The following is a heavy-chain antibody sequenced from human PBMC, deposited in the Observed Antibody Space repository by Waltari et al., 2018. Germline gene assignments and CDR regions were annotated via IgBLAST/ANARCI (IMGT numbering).Heavy chain of an antibody. V-gene: IGHV1-69-2*01. CDR3: ATFETRWLVYYY. CDR2: VDPEDGET. D-gene: IGHD6-19*01. J-gene: IGHJ4*02. CDR1: GYTFSDYD. Sequence: EVQLVQSGAEVKKPGATVKISCKASGYTFSDYDMHWVQQATGKGIEWMGRVDPEDGETIYAGKFQGRITITADTSTDTAYMELSSLRSEDTAVYYCATFETRWLVYYYWGQGTLVTVSS.